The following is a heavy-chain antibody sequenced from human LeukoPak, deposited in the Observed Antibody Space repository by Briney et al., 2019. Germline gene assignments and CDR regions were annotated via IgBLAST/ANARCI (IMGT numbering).Heavy chain of an antibody. D-gene: IGHD3-10*01. Sequence: PGGSLRLSCAASGLTFSSYAMTWVRQATGKGLEWVSSISSSSSYIYYADSVKGRFTISRDNAKNSLYLQMNSLRAEDTAVYYCARDDHDYYGPDVWGQGTTVTVS. V-gene: IGHV3-21*01. CDR3: ARDDHDYYGPDV. J-gene: IGHJ6*02. CDR2: ISSSSSYI. CDR1: GLTFSSYA.